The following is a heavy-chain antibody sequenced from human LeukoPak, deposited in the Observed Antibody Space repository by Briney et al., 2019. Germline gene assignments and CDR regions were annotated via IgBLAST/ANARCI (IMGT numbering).Heavy chain of an antibody. CDR2: INHSGST. CDR3: ARGQPLYSNLNYYGMDV. V-gene: IGHV4-34*01. D-gene: IGHD4-11*01. Sequence: KPSETLSLTCAVYGGSFSGYYWSWIRQPPGKGLEWIGEINHSGSTNYNPSLKSRVTISVDTSKNQFSLKLSSVTAADTAVYYYARGQPLYSNLNYYGMDVWGQGTTVTVSS. CDR1: GGSFSGYY. J-gene: IGHJ6*02.